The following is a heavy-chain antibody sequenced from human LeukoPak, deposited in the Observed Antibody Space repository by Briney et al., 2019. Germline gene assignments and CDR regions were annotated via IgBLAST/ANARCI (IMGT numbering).Heavy chain of an antibody. Sequence: ASMKVSCKASGYSFTSYGINWVRQAPGQGLEWMGWINPNSGGINYEQKFQGRVTMTRDTSISTAYMELSRLTSDDTAVYYCAREAANMVRGVMGKWGQGTLVTVSS. D-gene: IGHD3-10*01. CDR1: GYSFTSYG. J-gene: IGHJ4*02. CDR2: INPNSGGI. CDR3: AREAANMVRGVMGK. V-gene: IGHV1-2*02.